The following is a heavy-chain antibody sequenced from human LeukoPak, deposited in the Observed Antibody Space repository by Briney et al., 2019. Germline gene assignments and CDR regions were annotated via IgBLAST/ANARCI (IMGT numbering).Heavy chain of an antibody. CDR2: TRNKPNGYTT. Sequence: PGGSLRLSCAASGFSITDHYMDWVRQAPGKGLEWVGRTRNKPNGYTTDYGTSVKGRFIVSRDDSENSLYLQMNGLKTEDTAVYCCVGVRHGDYFDYWGQGTLVTVSS. CDR3: VGVRHGDYFDY. J-gene: IGHJ4*02. D-gene: IGHD4-17*01. CDR1: GFSITDHY. V-gene: IGHV3-72*01.